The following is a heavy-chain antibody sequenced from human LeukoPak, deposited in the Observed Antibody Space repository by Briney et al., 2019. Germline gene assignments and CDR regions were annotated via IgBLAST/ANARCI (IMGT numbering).Heavy chain of an antibody. V-gene: IGHV3-21*01. Sequence: GGSLRLSCAASGFTFSSYSMNWVRQAPGKGLEWVSSISSSSSYIYYADSVKGRFTISRDNAKNSLYLQMNSLRAEDTAVYYCARDRQFCGSGSSPLYYYGMDVWGQGTTVTVSS. CDR2: ISSSSSYI. J-gene: IGHJ6*02. D-gene: IGHD3-10*01. CDR1: GFTFSSYS. CDR3: ARDRQFCGSGSSPLYYYGMDV.